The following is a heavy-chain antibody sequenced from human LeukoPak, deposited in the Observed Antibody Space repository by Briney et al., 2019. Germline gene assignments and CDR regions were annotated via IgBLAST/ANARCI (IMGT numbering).Heavy chain of an antibody. CDR2: IYTSGST. Sequence: SQTLSLTCTVSGGSISSGSYYWSWIRQPAGKGLEWIGRIYTSGSTNYNPSLKSRVTISVDTSKNQFSLKLSSVTAADTAVYYCAREGVIAARPYWGQGTLVTVSS. V-gene: IGHV4-61*02. J-gene: IGHJ4*02. CDR3: AREGVIAARPY. D-gene: IGHD6-6*01. CDR1: GGSISSGSYY.